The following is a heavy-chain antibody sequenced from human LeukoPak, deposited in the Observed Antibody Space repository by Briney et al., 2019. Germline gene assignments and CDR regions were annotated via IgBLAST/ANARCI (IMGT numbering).Heavy chain of an antibody. CDR2: INPSGGST. CDR1: GYTFTSYY. CDR3: AANPEYYDSSGYYRDY. V-gene: IGHV1-46*01. J-gene: IGHJ4*02. D-gene: IGHD3-22*01. Sequence: ASVKVSCKASGYTFTSYYMHWVRQAPGQGLEWMGIINPSGGSTSYAQKFQGRVTMTEDTSTDTAYMELSSLRSEDTAVYYCAANPEYYDSSGYYRDYWGQGTLVTVSS.